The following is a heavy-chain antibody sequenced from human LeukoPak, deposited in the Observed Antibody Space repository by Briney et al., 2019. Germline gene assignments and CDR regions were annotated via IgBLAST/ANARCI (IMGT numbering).Heavy chain of an antibody. CDR2: INHSGST. J-gene: IGHJ6*03. CDR3: ARGKRGYSGYPYGYYYYYMDV. CDR1: GGSFSGYY. Sequence: SETLSLTCAVYGGSFSGYYWSWIRRPPGKGLEWIGEINHSGSTNYNPSLKSRVTISVDTSRNQFSLELSSVTAADTAVYYCARGKRGYSGYPYGYYYYYMDVWGKGTTVTVSS. D-gene: IGHD5-12*01. V-gene: IGHV4-34*01.